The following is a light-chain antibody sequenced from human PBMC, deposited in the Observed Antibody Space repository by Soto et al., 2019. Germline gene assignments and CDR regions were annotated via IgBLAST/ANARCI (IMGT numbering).Light chain of an antibody. CDR3: QQYSISPLYT. CDR2: GAS. CDR1: QSVSSRY. Sequence: EIVLTQSADTLSLSPGERATLSCRTSQSVSSRYLARYLQKPGTAPRVHIYGASSRATGIPDRFSGSGSGTAFTLTISKLETEDFAVYYWQQYSISPLYTFGQGTKVDIK. V-gene: IGKV3-20*01. J-gene: IGKJ2*01.